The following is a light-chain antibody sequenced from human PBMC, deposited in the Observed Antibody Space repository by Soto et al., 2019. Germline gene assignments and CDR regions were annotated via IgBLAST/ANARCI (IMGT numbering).Light chain of an antibody. J-gene: IGKJ1*01. CDR2: AAS. CDR1: QTISSW. V-gene: IGKV1-39*01. CDR3: QQSYSFPVT. Sequence: DIQMTQSPPTLSAFVGDRVTITCRASQTISSWLAWYQQKPGKAPKLLIYAASGLQNGVPSRFSGSGSATDFTLIISSLQPEDFATYYCQQSYSFPVTFGQGTKVDIK.